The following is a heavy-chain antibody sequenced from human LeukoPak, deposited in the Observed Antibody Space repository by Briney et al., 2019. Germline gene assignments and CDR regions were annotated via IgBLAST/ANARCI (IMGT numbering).Heavy chain of an antibody. CDR2: ISGSGGST. CDR3: AKSSHRSGYYGWFDP. V-gene: IGHV3-23*01. Sequence: PGGSLRLSCAASGFTFSSYAMSWVRQAPGKGLEWVSAISGSGGSTYYADSVKGRFTISRDNSKNTLYLQMNSLRAEDTAVYYCAKSSHRSGYYGWFDPWGQGTLVTVSS. J-gene: IGHJ5*02. D-gene: IGHD3-3*01. CDR1: GFTFSSYA.